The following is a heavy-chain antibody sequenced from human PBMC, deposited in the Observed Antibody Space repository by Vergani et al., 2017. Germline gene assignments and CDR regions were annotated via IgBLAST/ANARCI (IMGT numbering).Heavy chain of an antibody. Sequence: QVQLQQWGGGLLKPSETLSLTCVVNGGSFTSYHWTWLRQSPGEGLEWVGDIDHTGRPDYNPSLKSRLTMSVDKSRNQFSLTLNSVTATDTAIYFCARVNTETNGHLYYDYYMDVWGQGAAVTVS. CDR2: IDHTGRP. CDR3: ARVNTETNGHLYYDYYMDV. D-gene: IGHD4-11*01. V-gene: IGHV4-34*01. J-gene: IGHJ6*03. CDR1: GGSFTSYH.